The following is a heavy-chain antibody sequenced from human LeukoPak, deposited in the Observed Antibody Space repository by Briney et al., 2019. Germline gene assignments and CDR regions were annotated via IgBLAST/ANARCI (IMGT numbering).Heavy chain of an antibody. Sequence: GGSLRLSCAASGFTFSRYAMSWVRQAPGKGLEWVSAISGSGGSTYYADSVKGRFTISRDNSKNTLYLQMNSLRAGDTAVYYCAKHPYYSYYYGMDVWGQGTTVTVSS. D-gene: IGHD1-26*01. CDR3: AKHPYYSYYYGMDV. CDR2: ISGSGGST. CDR1: GFTFSRYA. J-gene: IGHJ6*02. V-gene: IGHV3-23*01.